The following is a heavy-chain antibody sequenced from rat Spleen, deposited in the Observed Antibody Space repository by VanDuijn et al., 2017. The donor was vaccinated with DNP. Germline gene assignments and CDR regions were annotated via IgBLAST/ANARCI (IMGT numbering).Heavy chain of an antibody. V-gene: IGHV5-20*01. Sequence: EVHLVESGGGLVQPGRSLKLSCAASGFIFNDYYMAWVRQAPTKGLEWVAYISYDGEITYYGDSVKGRFTISRDNAKSTLSLQMGSLRSEDTATYYCASGFGWFAYWGQGTLVTVSS. D-gene: IGHD4-1*01. CDR3: ASGFGWFAY. J-gene: IGHJ3*01. CDR2: ISYDGEIT. CDR1: GFIFNDYY.